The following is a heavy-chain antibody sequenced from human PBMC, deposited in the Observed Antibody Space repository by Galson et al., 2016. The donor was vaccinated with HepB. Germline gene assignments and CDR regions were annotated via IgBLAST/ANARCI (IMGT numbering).Heavy chain of an antibody. Sequence: CAISGDSVSSNSAAWNWIRQSPSRGLEWLGRTYYRSKWYDDYALSVKSRISINPDTSRNQFSLQLNSVTPEDTAVYYCARGASTVLPLARIFDSWGQGTLVTASS. J-gene: IGHJ4*02. CDR2: TYYRSKWYD. D-gene: IGHD1-1*01. V-gene: IGHV6-1*01. CDR1: GDSVSSNSAA. CDR3: ARGASTVLPLARIFDS.